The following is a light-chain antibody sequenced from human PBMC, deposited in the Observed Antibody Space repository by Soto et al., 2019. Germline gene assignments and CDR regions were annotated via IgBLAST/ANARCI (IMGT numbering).Light chain of an antibody. Sequence: EIVLTQSPGTLSLSPGERATLSCRASQIISNSYLAWYQQKPGQAPRLLIYDASSRATGIPDRFSGSGSGTDFTLTISRLEPEDFVVYYCQHYSTSLLTFGGGTKVEIE. V-gene: IGKV3-20*01. CDR2: DAS. J-gene: IGKJ4*01. CDR1: QIISNSY. CDR3: QHYSTSLLT.